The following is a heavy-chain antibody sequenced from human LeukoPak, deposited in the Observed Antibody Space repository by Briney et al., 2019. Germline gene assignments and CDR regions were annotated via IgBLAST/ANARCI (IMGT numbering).Heavy chain of an antibody. CDR3: ARNTMVRGEHYYYYYMDV. J-gene: IGHJ6*03. CDR2: MNPNSGNT. V-gene: IGHV1-8*01. CDR1: GYTFTSYD. Sequence: GASVKVSCKASGYTFTSYDINWVRQATGQGLEWMGWMNPNSGNTGYAQKFQGRVTMTRNTSISTAYMELSSLRSEDTAVYYCARNTMVRGEHYYYYYMDVWAKGPRSPSP. D-gene: IGHD3-10*01.